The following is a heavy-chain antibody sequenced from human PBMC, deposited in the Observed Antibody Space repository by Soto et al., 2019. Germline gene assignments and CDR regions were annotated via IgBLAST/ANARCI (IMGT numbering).Heavy chain of an antibody. Sequence: GGSLRVSCAAAGFNFSTYDMSWVRQDPGKGLEWVSTISGSAGSTKYADSLKGRFTMSRDNAKNSLYLQMNGLRADDTAVYYCARGDYYDTSGPFSDAFDIWGQGTMVTVSS. D-gene: IGHD3-22*01. CDR1: GFNFSTYD. CDR3: ARGDYYDTSGPFSDAFDI. CDR2: ISGSAGST. J-gene: IGHJ3*02. V-gene: IGHV3-23*01.